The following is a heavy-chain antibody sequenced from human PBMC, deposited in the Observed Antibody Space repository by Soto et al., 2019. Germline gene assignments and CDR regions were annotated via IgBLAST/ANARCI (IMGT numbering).Heavy chain of an antibody. CDR2: IYPGDSET. D-gene: IGHD5-18*01. J-gene: IGHJ4*02. CDR3: ARPGAPTDTVVYDF. CDR1: GYSFANYW. Sequence: GESLKISCKASGYSFANYWIGWVCQKPGKGLEWMGVIYPGDSETTYSPSFEGQVIISVDRSRGTAFLEWSSLKASDTAMYYCARPGAPTDTVVYDFWGQGTQVSVSS. V-gene: IGHV5-51*01.